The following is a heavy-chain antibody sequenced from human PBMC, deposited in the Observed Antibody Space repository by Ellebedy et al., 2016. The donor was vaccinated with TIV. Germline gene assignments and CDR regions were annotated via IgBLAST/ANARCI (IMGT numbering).Heavy chain of an antibody. V-gene: IGHV1-69*13. CDR3: ARGVNYDILTGYYNKYYFDY. CDR2: IIPIFGTA. D-gene: IGHD3-9*01. Sequence: ASVKVSCKVSGYTLTELSMHWVRQAPGQGLEWMGGIIPIFGTANYAQKFQGRVTITADDSTSTAYMDLSSLRSEDTAVYYCARGVNYDILTGYYNKYYFDYWGQGTLVTVSS. CDR1: GYTLTELS. J-gene: IGHJ4*02.